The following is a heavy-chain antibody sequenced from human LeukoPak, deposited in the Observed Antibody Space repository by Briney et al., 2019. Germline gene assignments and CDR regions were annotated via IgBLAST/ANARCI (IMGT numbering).Heavy chain of an antibody. Sequence: SETLSLTCAVYGGSFSGYYWSWIRQPPGKGLEWIGEINHSGSTNYNPSLKSRVTISVDTSKNQFSLKLSSVTAADTAVYYCASQTVGIAAAVHWGQGTLVTVSS. CDR3: ASQTVGIAAAVH. D-gene: IGHD6-13*01. CDR1: GGSFSGYY. CDR2: INHSGST. V-gene: IGHV4-34*01. J-gene: IGHJ4*02.